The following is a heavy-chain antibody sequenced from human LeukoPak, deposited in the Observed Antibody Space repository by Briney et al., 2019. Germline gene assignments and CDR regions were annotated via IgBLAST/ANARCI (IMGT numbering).Heavy chain of an antibody. CDR1: GGSFSGYY. V-gene: IGHV4-34*01. J-gene: IGHJ4*02. D-gene: IGHD4-23*01. Sequence: PSETLSLTCAVYGGSFSGYYWSWIRQPPGKGLEWIGEINHSGSTNYNPSLKSRVTISVDTSKNQFSLKLSSVTAADTAVYYCARPDYGGTDYWGQGTLVTVSS. CDR3: ARPDYGGTDY. CDR2: INHSGST.